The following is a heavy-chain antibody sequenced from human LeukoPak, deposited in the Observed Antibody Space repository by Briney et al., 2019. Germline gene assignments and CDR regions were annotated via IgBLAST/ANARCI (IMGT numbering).Heavy chain of an antibody. D-gene: IGHD3-10*01. J-gene: IGHJ4*02. Sequence: ASVKVSCKASGYTFTDYFMHWVRQAPGQGLEWMGWINPHSGGTNYAQKFQGRVTMTRDTSISTAYMELSRLRSDDTAVYYCAREGYYYGSGSYRFDYWGQGTLVTVSS. CDR1: GYTFTDYF. CDR3: AREGYYYGSGSYRFDY. CDR2: INPHSGGT. V-gene: IGHV1-2*02.